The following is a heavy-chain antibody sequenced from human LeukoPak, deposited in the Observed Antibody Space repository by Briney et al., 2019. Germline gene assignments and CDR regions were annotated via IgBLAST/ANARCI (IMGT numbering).Heavy chain of an antibody. CDR3: ARDCGGGSCYYGIDV. J-gene: IGHJ6*02. CDR2: ISYSGST. Sequence: PSETLSLTCTVSGGSISSISYYWGWIRQPPGEGLEWIGSISYSGSTYYNPSLKSRVTISVATSKNQLSLKLSSVTAADTAVYYCARDCGGGSCYYGIDVWGQGTTVTVSS. V-gene: IGHV4-39*07. CDR1: GGSISSISYY. D-gene: IGHD2-15*01.